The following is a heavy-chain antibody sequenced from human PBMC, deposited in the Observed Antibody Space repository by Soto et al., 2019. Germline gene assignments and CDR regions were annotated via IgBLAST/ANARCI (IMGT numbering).Heavy chain of an antibody. J-gene: IGHJ4*02. CDR3: ARVGHTTRIVTPGSGGDH. CDR1: GFMFSDYT. V-gene: IGHV3-21*01. CDR2: ISSTSSYI. D-gene: IGHD1-26*01. Sequence: LRLSCVGSGFMFSDYTMNWVRQAPGKGLEWVSLISSTSSYIYYADSVKGRFTVPRDNAKNSLFLQMNSLRAEDAAVYYCARVGHTTRIVTPGSGGDHWGQGTLVTVSS.